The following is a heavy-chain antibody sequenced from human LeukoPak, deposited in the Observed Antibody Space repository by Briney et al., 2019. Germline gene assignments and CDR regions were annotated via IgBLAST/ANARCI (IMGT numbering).Heavy chain of an antibody. CDR2: ISYDGSKK. CDR1: GFTLSNYG. CDR3: VKDDHYGSGSYYFDS. D-gene: IGHD3-10*01. Sequence: GRSLRLSCTASGFTLSNYGMFWVRQAPGKGLEWVAVISYDGSKKYYADSVQGRFTISRDNSKNTVYLQIDSLRVEDTAVYYCVKDDHYGSGSYYFDSWGQGTLVTVSS. J-gene: IGHJ4*02. V-gene: IGHV3-30*18.